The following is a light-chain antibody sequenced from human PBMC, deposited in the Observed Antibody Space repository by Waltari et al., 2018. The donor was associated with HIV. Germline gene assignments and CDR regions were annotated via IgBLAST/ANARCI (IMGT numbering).Light chain of an antibody. Sequence: QSALTQPASVSGSPGQSITISCTGTSSDVGSYNVVSWYQQHPGKAPNLMIYEVSKRPSGVSNRVSGSKSGNTASLTISGLQAEDEADYHCCSYAGSSTYVVFGGGTKLTVL. CDR1: SSDVGSYNV. CDR3: CSYAGSSTYVV. V-gene: IGLV2-23*02. J-gene: IGLJ2*01. CDR2: EVS.